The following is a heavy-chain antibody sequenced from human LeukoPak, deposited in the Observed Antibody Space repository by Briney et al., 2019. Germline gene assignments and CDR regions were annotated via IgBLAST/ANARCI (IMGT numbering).Heavy chain of an antibody. CDR3: AREAGYSYGNPFDY. J-gene: IGHJ4*02. CDR1: GFTFSSYA. V-gene: IGHV3-30-3*01. CDR2: ISYDGSNK. D-gene: IGHD5-18*01. Sequence: GRSLRLSCAASGFTFSSYAMHWVRQAPGKGLEWVAVISYDGSNKYYADSVKGRFTISRDNSKNTLYLQMNSLRAEDTAVYYCAREAGYSYGNPFDYWGQGTLVTVSS.